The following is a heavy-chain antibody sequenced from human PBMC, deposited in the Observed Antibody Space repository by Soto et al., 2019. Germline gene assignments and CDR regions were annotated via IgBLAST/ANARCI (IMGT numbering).Heavy chain of an antibody. CDR2: IYYSGGT. D-gene: IGHD6-19*01. CDR3: TREQSDDNYFDP. Sequence: PSETLSLTCTVSGAALSSGGYFYTWVRQPPGKGLEWLGYIYYSGGTSYNPSLKSQVTISLDKSKSQFSLRLTSVTAADTAVYYCTREQSDDNYFDPWGQGTLVTVSS. J-gene: IGHJ5*02. CDR1: GAALSSGGYF. V-gene: IGHV4-61*08.